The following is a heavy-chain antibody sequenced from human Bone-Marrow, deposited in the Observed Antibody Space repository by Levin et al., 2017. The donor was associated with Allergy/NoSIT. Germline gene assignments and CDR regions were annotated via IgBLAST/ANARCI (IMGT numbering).Heavy chain of an antibody. J-gene: IGHJ6*02. CDR3: AAADIVVVPAAPFPVRYYYGMDV. Sequence: SVKVSCKASGFTFTSSAVQWVRQARGQRLEWIGWIVVGSGNTNYAQKFQERVTITRDMSTSTAYMELSSLRSEDTAVYYCAAADIVVVPAAPFPVRYYYGMDVWGQGTTVTVSS. CDR1: GFTFTSSA. CDR2: IVVGSGNT. V-gene: IGHV1-58*01. D-gene: IGHD2-2*01.